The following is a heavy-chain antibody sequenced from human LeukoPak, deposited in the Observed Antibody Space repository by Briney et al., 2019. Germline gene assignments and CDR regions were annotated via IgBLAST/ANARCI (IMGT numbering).Heavy chain of an antibody. D-gene: IGHD2-2*01. CDR3: ARGGVVPAAPFQH. CDR2: ISSGSSYI. V-gene: IGHV3-21*01. Sequence: GGSLRLSCAASGFIFSSYSMNWVRQAPGKGLEWVSSISSGSSYIYYADSLKGRFTISRDNAKNSLYLQMNSLRAEDTAVYYCARGGVVPAAPFQHWGQGTLVTVSS. J-gene: IGHJ1*01. CDR1: GFIFSSYS.